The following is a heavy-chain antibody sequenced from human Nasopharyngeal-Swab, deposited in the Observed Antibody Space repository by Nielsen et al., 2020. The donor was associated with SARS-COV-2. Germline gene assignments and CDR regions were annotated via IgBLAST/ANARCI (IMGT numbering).Heavy chain of an antibody. V-gene: IGHV7-4-1*02. D-gene: IGHD6-13*01. J-gene: IGHJ6*02. CDR3: ARDVRFSSVDGTSYNGMDV. Sequence: ASVKVSCNASGYTFNKYVLNWVRQAPGQGLEWMGWINTNTGNPTYAQGFTGRYVFSLDTSVSTAYLQISSLDAEDTAVYYCARDVRFSSVDGTSYNGMDVWGQGTTVTVSS. CDR1: GYTFNKYV. CDR2: INTNTGNP.